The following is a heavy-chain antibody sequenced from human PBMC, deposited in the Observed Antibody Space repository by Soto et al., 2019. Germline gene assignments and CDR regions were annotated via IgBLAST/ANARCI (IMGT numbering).Heavy chain of an antibody. CDR2: VSFDGSNK. D-gene: IGHD1-26*01. J-gene: IGHJ6*02. V-gene: IGHV3-30-3*01. CDR1: GFIFSTYA. Sequence: QVQLVESGGGVVQPGRSLRLSCAASGFIFSTYALNWVRQAPGKGLEWVAVVSFDGSNKYYADSVKGRFTISRDNSKNTLYLEMNSLRPEDTAVYYCARDIGEWEPSTYGMDVWGQGTTVTVSS. CDR3: ARDIGEWEPSTYGMDV.